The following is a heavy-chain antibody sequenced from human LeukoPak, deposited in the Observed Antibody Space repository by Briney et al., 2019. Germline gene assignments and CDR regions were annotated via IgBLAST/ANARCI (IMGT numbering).Heavy chain of an antibody. Sequence: AGGSLRLSCAASGFTFSSYWMHWVRQAPGKGLVWVSRINSDGSSTSYADSVKGRFTISRDNAKNTLYLQMNSLRAADTAVYYCVRDRKNYYFDYWGQGTLVTVSS. CDR2: INSDGSST. CDR1: GFTFSSYW. J-gene: IGHJ4*02. V-gene: IGHV3-74*01. CDR3: VRDRKNYYFDY. D-gene: IGHD1-14*01.